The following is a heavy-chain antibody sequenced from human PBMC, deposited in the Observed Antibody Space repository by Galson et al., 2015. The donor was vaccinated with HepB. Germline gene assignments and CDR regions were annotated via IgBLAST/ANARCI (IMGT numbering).Heavy chain of an antibody. D-gene: IGHD6-19*01. Sequence: SLRLSCAASGFTFSSYGMHWVRQAPGKGLEWVAVIWYDGSNKYYADSVKGRFTISRDNSKNTLYLQMNSLRAEDTAVYYCARGVAVAGRHSNAFDIWGQGTMVTVSS. CDR3: ARGVAVAGRHSNAFDI. CDR1: GFTFSSYG. J-gene: IGHJ3*02. CDR2: IWYDGSNK. V-gene: IGHV3-33*08.